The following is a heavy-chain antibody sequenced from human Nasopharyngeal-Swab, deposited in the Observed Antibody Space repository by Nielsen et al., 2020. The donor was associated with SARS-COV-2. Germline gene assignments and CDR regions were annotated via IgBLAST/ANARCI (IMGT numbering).Heavy chain of an antibody. CDR1: GFTFSTYA. Sequence: GGSLRLSCAASGFTFSTYAMTWVRQAPGKGLEWVSSISGSGDSVYYADSVKGRFTISRDNSKNTLYLQMNSLRAEDTAIYYCAKVFNNILTGHNYGYFYYMDVWGKGTTVTVSS. V-gene: IGHV3-23*01. D-gene: IGHD3-9*01. CDR3: AKVFNNILTGHNYGYFYYMDV. J-gene: IGHJ6*03. CDR2: ISGSGDSV.